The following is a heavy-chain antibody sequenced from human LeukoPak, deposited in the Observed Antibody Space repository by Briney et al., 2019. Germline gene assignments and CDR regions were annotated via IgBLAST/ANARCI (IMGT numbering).Heavy chain of an antibody. V-gene: IGHV5-51*01. Sequence: GESLKISCKGSGYSFTSYWIGWVRQMPGKVLEWMGIIYPGDSDTRYSPSFQGQVTISADKSISTAYLQWSSLKASDTAMYYCARCPSIAVAGTGFDYWGQGTLVTVSS. J-gene: IGHJ4*02. CDR1: GYSFTSYW. CDR2: IYPGDSDT. D-gene: IGHD6-19*01. CDR3: ARCPSIAVAGTGFDY.